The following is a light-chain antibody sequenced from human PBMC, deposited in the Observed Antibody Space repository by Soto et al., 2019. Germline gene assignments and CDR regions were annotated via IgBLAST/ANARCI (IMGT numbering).Light chain of an antibody. CDR3: CSYAGSYTFV. Sequence: QSALTQPRSVSGSPGQSVTISCTGTSSDVGGYNYVSRYQQHPGKAPKLMIYDVSKRPSGVPDRFSGSKSGNTASLTISGLQAEDESDYYCCSYAGSYTFVFGTGTKVNVL. CDR1: SSDVGGYNY. V-gene: IGLV2-11*01. CDR2: DVS. J-gene: IGLJ1*01.